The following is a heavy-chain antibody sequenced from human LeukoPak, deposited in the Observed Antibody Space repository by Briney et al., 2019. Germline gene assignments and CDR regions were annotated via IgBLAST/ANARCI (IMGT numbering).Heavy chain of an antibody. CDR1: GFTFRNYA. J-gene: IGHJ6*02. D-gene: IGHD3-3*01. Sequence: GGCLRLSCAASGFTFRNYAMAWVRQAPGKGLECVSAISGSGDSVRHADSVKGRFTISRDNSKNTLYLQMDNLRAEDTALYYCARDFWATNYYYGMDVWGQGTTVTVS. V-gene: IGHV3-23*01. CDR2: ISGSGDSV. CDR3: ARDFWATNYYYGMDV.